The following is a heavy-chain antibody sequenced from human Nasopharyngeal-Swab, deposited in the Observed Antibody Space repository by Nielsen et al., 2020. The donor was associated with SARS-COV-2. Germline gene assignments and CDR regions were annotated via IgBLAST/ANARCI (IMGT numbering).Heavy chain of an antibody. J-gene: IGHJ6*03. CDR1: GFTFNSYS. Sequence: GESLKISCAGSGFTFNSYSMIWVRQVPGEGPEWVSSISGSGSYVYYADSVKGRFTIFKDSAKNSLYLQMNSLRADDTAVYFCARIAGRGSIYYYYMDVWGTGTTVTVSS. CDR2: ISGSGSYV. CDR3: ARIAGRGSIYYYYMDV. V-gene: IGHV3-21*01. D-gene: IGHD1-26*01.